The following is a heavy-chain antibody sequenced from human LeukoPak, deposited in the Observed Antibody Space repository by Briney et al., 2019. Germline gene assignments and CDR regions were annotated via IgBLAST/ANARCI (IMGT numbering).Heavy chain of an antibody. Sequence: PGGSLRLSCAASGFTFSSYAMSWVRQPPGKGLEWVSTISGRGGSTYYADSVKGRFTISRDNSKNTLYLQMNSLRAEDSAVYYCAKVKSSHQSYYDSSGHDAFDIWGQGTMVTVSS. CDR2: ISGRGGST. V-gene: IGHV3-23*01. J-gene: IGHJ3*02. D-gene: IGHD3-22*01. CDR3: AKVKSSHQSYYDSSGHDAFDI. CDR1: GFTFSSYA.